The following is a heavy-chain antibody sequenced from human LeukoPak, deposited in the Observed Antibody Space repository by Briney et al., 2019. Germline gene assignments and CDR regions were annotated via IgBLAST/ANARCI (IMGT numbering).Heavy chain of an antibody. CDR1: GGSFSGYY. Sequence: SETLSLTCAVYGGSFSGYYWSWIRQPPGKGLEWIGEINHSGSTNYNPSLKSRVTISVDTSKNQFSLKLSSVTAADTAVYYCARYYYDSSGYYYNAFDIWGQGTMVTVSP. CDR3: ARYYYDSSGYYYNAFDI. D-gene: IGHD3-22*01. CDR2: INHSGST. J-gene: IGHJ3*02. V-gene: IGHV4-34*01.